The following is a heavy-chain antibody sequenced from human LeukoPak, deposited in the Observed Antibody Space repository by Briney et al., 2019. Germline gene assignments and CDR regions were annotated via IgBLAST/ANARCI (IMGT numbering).Heavy chain of an antibody. CDR3: ARDSAYYYDSSGYYGY. V-gene: IGHV1-8*01. CDR1: GYTFTSYD. J-gene: IGHJ4*02. Sequence: ASVKVSCKASGYTFTSYDINWVRQATGQGLEWMGWMNPNSGNTGYAQKFQGRVTMTRNTSISTAYMELSSLRSEDTAVYYCARDSAYYYDSSGYYGYWGQGTLVTVSS. D-gene: IGHD3-22*01. CDR2: MNPNSGNT.